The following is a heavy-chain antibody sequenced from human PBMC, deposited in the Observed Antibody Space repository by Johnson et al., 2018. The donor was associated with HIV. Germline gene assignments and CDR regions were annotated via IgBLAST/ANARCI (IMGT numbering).Heavy chain of an antibody. CDR2: IKQDGSEK. CDR1: GFTFSSYW. CDR3: ARVRQQLVSDAFDI. V-gene: IGHV3-7*01. Sequence: VQLVESGGGLVQPGGSLRLSCAASGFTFSSYWMSWVRQAPGKGLEWVANIKQDGSEKYYVDSVKGRFTISRDNATNSLYLQMNSLRAEDTAVYYCARVRQQLVSDAFDIWGHGTMVTVSS. D-gene: IGHD6-13*01. J-gene: IGHJ3*02.